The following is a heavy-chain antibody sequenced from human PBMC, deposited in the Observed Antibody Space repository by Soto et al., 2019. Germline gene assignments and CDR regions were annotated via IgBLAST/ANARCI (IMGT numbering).Heavy chain of an antibody. CDR1: GYSFTSYW. V-gene: IGHV5-51*01. J-gene: IGHJ6*02. D-gene: IGHD2-21*02. CDR2: IYPGDSDT. Sequence: ESLKISCKGSGYSFTSYWIGWVRQMPGKGLEWMGIIYPGDSDTRYSPSFQGQVTISADKSISTAYLQWSSLKASDTAMYYCATAYCGGDCYSWYYGMDVWGQGTTVTVSS. CDR3: ATAYCGGDCYSWYYGMDV.